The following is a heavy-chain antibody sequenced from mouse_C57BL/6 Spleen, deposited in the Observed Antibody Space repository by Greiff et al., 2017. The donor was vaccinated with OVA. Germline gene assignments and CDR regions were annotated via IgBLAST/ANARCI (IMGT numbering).Heavy chain of an antibody. CDR1: GYTFTSYW. CDR3: AKGLPSYYGSSYYAMDY. D-gene: IGHD1-1*01. V-gene: IGHV1-72*01. CDR2: IDPNSGGT. Sequence: QVQLKQPGAELVKPGASVKLSCKASGYTFTSYWMHWVKQRPGRGLEWIGRIDPNSGGTKYNEKFKSKATLTVDKPSSTAYMQLSSLTSEDSAVYYCAKGLPSYYGSSYYAMDYWGQGTSVTVSS. J-gene: IGHJ4*01.